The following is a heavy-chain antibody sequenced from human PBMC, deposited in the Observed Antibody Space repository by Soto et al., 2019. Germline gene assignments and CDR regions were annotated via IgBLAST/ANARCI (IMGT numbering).Heavy chain of an antibody. CDR2: VNNDGTDT. D-gene: IGHD2-21*01. CDR3: ARRELQDDLDV. CDR1: GFTFSNYW. V-gene: IGHV3-74*03. Sequence: EVQLVESGGGLVQPGGSLRLSCAASGFTFSNYWMYWVRQAPGKGLVWVSRVNNDGTDTTHADSVKGRFTISRDNVENKLDQHTNCLRGEETAVCYCARRELQDDLDVWGQGSTVTVSS. J-gene: IGHJ6*02.